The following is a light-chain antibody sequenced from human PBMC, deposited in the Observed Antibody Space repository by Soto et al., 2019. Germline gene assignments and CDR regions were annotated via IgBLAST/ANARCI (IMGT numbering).Light chain of an antibody. CDR2: DAS. CDR1: HDINIY. Sequence: IEMTHSPSSLSASVGDRVTITCVASHDINIYLTWYQQLPGKAPNLLIYDASTLETGVPSRFSGSGSGTEFTLTISSLQPDDFAPYYCQHYYSYSYAFGQGTKVDI. V-gene: IGKV1-33*01. J-gene: IGKJ1*01. CDR3: QHYYSYSYA.